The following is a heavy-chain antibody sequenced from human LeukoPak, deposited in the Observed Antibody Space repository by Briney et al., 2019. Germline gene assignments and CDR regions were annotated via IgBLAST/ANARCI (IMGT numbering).Heavy chain of an antibody. CDR2: ISYDGSNK. CDR1: GFTFSSYG. V-gene: IGHV3-30*18. CDR3: AKVIHYYDSSGQVDY. J-gene: IGHJ4*02. Sequence: GGSLRLSCAASGFTFSSYGMHWVRQAPGKGLEWVAVISYDGSNKYYADSVKGRFTISRDYSKNTLYLQMNSLRAEDTAVYYCAKVIHYYDSSGQVDYWGQGTLVTVSS. D-gene: IGHD3-22*01.